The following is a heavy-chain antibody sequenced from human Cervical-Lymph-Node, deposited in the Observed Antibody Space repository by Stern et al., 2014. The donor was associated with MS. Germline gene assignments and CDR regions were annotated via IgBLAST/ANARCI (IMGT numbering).Heavy chain of an antibody. J-gene: IGHJ4*02. D-gene: IGHD5-24*01. V-gene: IGHV4-59*01. CDR3: ANRDGYNQFDY. CDR2: IYYSGST. CDR1: GGSISSYY. Sequence: QVQLQESGPGLVKPSETLSLTCTVSGGSISSYYWSWIRQPPGKGLEWIGYIYYSGSTNYKPSLKSRVTISVDTSKNQFSLKLSSVTAADTAVYARANRDGYNQFDYWGQGTLVTVSS.